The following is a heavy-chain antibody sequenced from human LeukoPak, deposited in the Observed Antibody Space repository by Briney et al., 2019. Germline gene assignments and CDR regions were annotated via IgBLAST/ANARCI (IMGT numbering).Heavy chain of an antibody. V-gene: IGHV1-18*01. CDR1: GYTFSSYG. CDR2: ISAYNGNT. CDR3: ARAPLGDGYAGY. J-gene: IGHJ4*02. D-gene: IGHD5-12*01. Sequence: RASVKVSCKASGYTFSSYGIGWVRQAPGQGLEWMGWISAYNGNTNYAQKLQGRVTMTTDTSTSTACMELRSLRSDDTAVYYCARAPLGDGYAGYWGQGTLVTVSS.